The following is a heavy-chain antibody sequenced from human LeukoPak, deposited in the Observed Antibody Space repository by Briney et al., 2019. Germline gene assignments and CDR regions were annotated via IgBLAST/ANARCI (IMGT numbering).Heavy chain of an antibody. V-gene: IGHV4-4*07. CDR1: GGSISSYY. CDR3: ARGGATFGELTNWFDP. J-gene: IGHJ5*02. D-gene: IGHD3-10*01. Sequence: PSETLSLTCTVSGGSISSYYWSWFRQPAGKGLEWIGRIYTSGSTNYNPSLKSRVTMSVDTSKNQFSLKLRSVTAADTAVYYCARGGATFGELTNWFDPWGQGTLVTVSS. CDR2: IYTSGST.